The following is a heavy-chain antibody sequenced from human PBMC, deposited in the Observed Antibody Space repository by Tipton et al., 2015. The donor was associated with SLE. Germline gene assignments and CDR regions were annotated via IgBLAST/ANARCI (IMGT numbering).Heavy chain of an antibody. D-gene: IGHD7-27*01. Sequence: QSGAEVKKPGASVKVSCKASGYTFISYAMNWVRQAPGQGLEWMGGIIPFFGTASYAQKFQGRVTITTDESTTTAYMELSSLRSQDTAVYYCARAGLGDALDIWGQGTMVTVSS. CDR3: ARAGLGDALDI. J-gene: IGHJ3*02. V-gene: IGHV1-69*05. CDR1: GYTFISYA. CDR2: IIPFFGTA.